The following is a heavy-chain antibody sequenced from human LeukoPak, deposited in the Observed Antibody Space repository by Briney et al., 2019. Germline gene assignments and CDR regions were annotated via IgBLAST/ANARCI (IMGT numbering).Heavy chain of an antibody. CDR3: AKGYYYGSGSYLYGMDV. Sequence: GGSLRLSCAASGFTFDDYAMPWIRQAPGKGLEWVSGISWNSGSIGYADSVKGRSTISRDNAKNSLYLQMNSLRAEDTALYYCAKGYYYGSGSYLYGMDVWGQGTTVTVSS. CDR1: GFTFDDYA. J-gene: IGHJ6*02. V-gene: IGHV3-9*01. D-gene: IGHD3-10*01. CDR2: ISWNSGSI.